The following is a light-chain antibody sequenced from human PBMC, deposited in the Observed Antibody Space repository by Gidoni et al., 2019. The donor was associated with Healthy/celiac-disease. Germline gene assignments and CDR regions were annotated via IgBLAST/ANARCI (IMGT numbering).Light chain of an antibody. Sequence: EIVLTQSPATLYLSPGERATLSCRASQSVSSYLAWSQQKPGPAPRRLIYDASNRATGIPARFSGSGSGTDFTLTISSLEPEDFAVYYCQQRSNWPPMYTFGQGTKLEIK. J-gene: IGKJ2*01. V-gene: IGKV3-11*01. CDR3: QQRSNWPPMYT. CDR1: QSVSSY. CDR2: DAS.